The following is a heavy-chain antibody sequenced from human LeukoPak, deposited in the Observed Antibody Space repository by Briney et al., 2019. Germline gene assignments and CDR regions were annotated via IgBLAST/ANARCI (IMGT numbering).Heavy chain of an antibody. CDR3: ARIQYGGKGGLSYPFDY. CDR1: GFSLSTSGMC. D-gene: IGHD4-23*01. Sequence: SGPALVKPTQTLTLTCTFSGFSLSTSGMCVSWIRQPPGKALEWLARIDWDDDKYYSTSLKTRLTIPKDTSKNQVVLTMTNMDPVDTATYYCARIQYGGKGGLSYPFDYWGQGTLVTVSS. CDR2: IDWDDDK. J-gene: IGHJ4*02. V-gene: IGHV2-70*11.